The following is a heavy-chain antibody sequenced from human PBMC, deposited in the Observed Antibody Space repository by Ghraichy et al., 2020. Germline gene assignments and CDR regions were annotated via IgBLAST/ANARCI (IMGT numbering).Heavy chain of an antibody. CDR1: GLTFSDHY. D-gene: IGHD2/OR15-2a*01. J-gene: IGHJ4*02. Sequence: GGSLRLSCAVSGLTFSDHYMDWVRQAPGEGLEWVARIRNKANSYTTQDAASVKGRFTVSRDDSKNSLYLQMNGLKTEDTAVYYCARGSANLKIDFDYWGQGTLVTVSS. CDR3: ARGSANLKIDFDY. CDR2: IRNKANSYTT. V-gene: IGHV3-72*01.